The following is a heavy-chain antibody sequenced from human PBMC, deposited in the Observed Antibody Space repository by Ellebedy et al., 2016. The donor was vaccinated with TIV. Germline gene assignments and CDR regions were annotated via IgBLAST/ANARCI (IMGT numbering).Heavy chain of an antibody. D-gene: IGHD1-26*01. J-gene: IGHJ3*02. V-gene: IGHV1-24*01. Sequence: ASVKVSCKASGYTFTSYYMHWVRQAPGQGLEWMGGFDPEDGEAIYAQKFQGRVTMTDDTSTDTAYMDLSSLRSEDTAVYYCARANGVGASRDGLDIWGQGTLVTVSS. CDR2: FDPEDGEA. CDR3: ARANGVGASRDGLDI. CDR1: GYTFTSYY.